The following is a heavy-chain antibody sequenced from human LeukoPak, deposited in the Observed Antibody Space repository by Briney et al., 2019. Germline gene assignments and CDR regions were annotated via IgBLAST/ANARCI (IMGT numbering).Heavy chain of an antibody. CDR1: GFTFSDYW. J-gene: IGHJ4*02. CDR2: IKPDGSEG. Sequence: GGSLRLSCAASGFTFSDYWMSWVRQTPEKGLQWVANIKPDGSEGYFINSVKGRFTISRDNAKNSLYLQMNSLRAEDTAVYYCAKDLFYWGQGTLVTVSS. CDR3: AKDLFY. V-gene: IGHV3-7*01.